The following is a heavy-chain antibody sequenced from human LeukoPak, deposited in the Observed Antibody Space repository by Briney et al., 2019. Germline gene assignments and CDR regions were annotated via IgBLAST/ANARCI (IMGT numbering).Heavy chain of an antibody. J-gene: IGHJ4*02. CDR3: ARVEYSSSSGNY. CDR1: GFAFSNNW. CDR2: ISSSSSYI. Sequence: PGGSLRLSCAAPGFAFSNNWMHWVRQAPGKGLEWVSSISSSSSYIYYADSVKGRFTISRDNAKNSLYLQMNSLRAEDTAAYYCARVEYSSSSGNYWGQGTLVTVSS. V-gene: IGHV3-21*01. D-gene: IGHD6-6*01.